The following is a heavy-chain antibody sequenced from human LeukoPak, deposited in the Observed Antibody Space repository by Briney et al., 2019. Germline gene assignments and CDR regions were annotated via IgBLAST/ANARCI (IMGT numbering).Heavy chain of an antibody. CDR2: IKQDGSEK. CDR3: ARERHSGLVVGYYYYYMDV. D-gene: IGHD6-19*01. CDR1: GFTFGSYW. V-gene: IGHV3-7*01. Sequence: SGGSLRLSCAAPGFTFGSYWMSWVRQAPGKGLEWVANIKQDGSEKYYVESVKGRFTISRDNSNNSMYLQMNSLRAEDTAVYYCARERHSGLVVGYYYYYMDVWGKGTTVTVSS. J-gene: IGHJ6*03.